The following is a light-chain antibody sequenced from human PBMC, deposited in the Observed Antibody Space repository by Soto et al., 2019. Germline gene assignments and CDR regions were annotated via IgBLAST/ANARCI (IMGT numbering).Light chain of an antibody. CDR2: EVT. V-gene: IGLV2-8*01. CDR1: SSDIGDYNY. J-gene: IGLJ1*01. CDR3: SSYAGNNNYV. Sequence: QSVLTQPPSASGSPEQSFIFSFTGTSSDIGDYNYVYWYQQHPGKAPNLMIYEVTKRPSGVPDRFSGSKSGNTASLTVSGLQADDEADYYCSSYAGNNNYVFGTGTKVTVL.